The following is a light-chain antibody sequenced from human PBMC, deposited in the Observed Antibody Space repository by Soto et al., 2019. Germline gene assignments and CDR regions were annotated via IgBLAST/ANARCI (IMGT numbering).Light chain of an antibody. CDR1: QSVRSSS. V-gene: IGKV3-20*01. CDR3: QQYGSAPPRT. CDR2: GAS. J-gene: IGKJ1*01. Sequence: EIVLTQSPGTLSLSPGERATLSCRASQSVRSSSLAWYQQKPGQAPRLLIYGASSRATGIPDRFSGSGSGTDFTLTISILEPEDFAVYYCQQYGSAPPRTFGQGTKVEIK.